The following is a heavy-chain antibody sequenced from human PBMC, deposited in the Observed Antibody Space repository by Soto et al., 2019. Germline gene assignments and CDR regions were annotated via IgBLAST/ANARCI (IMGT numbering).Heavy chain of an antibody. J-gene: IGHJ6*02. CDR3: AKANTAMPQYYYGMDV. D-gene: IGHD5-18*01. V-gene: IGHV3-64D*06. CDR2: ISSNGDST. CDR1: GFTFSSYD. Sequence: PGGPLRLSGSASGFTFSSYDMHWVRQAPGKGLEYVSAISSNGDSTYYADSVKGRFTISRDNSKNTLYLQMSSLRTEDTAVYYCAKANTAMPQYYYGMDVWGQGTTVTVSS.